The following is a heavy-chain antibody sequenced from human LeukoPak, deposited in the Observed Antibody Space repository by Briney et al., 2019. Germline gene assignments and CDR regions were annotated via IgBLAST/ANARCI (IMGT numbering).Heavy chain of an antibody. CDR3: ARAPGTTGYYYYYMDV. V-gene: IGHV1-69*06. CDR2: IIPIFGTA. J-gene: IGHJ6*03. Sequence: GASVKVSCKASGDTFIRYGISWVRQAPGQGLEWMGGIIPIFGTANYAQKFQGRVTITADKSTRTAYMELSSLRSEDTAVYYCARAPGTTGYYYYYMDVWGKGTTVTVS. D-gene: IGHD1-7*01. CDR1: GDTFIRYG.